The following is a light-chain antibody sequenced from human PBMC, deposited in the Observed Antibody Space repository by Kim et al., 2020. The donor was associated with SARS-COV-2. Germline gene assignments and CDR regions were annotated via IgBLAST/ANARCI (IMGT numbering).Light chain of an antibody. CDR1: ETLIKTN. V-gene: IGKV3-20*01. CDR2: AAT. CDR3: QHYNGPLYA. J-gene: IGKJ2*01. Sequence: MVLTQSPATLSLSPGERATLSCRASETLIKTNLAWYQQKPGPAPRLVMDAATSRATGVPDRFSGGGCETDFTLTISGQRPEVFALYYYQHYNGPLYAFGQGTKLEI.